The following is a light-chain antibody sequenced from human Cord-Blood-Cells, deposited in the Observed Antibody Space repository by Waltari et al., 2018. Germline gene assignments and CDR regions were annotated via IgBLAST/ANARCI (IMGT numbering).Light chain of an antibody. CDR1: SSDVGGYNE. CDR3: SSYAGSNNLV. Sequence: QSELTQPHSESGSPGQSVTISCTGTSSDVGGYNEASWYQQHPGKAPKLIIYAVSKRPAGVPDRYSGSKSGNTASLTVSGLQAEDEADYYCSSYAGSNNLVFGGGTKLTVL. J-gene: IGLJ2*01. CDR2: AVS. V-gene: IGLV2-8*01.